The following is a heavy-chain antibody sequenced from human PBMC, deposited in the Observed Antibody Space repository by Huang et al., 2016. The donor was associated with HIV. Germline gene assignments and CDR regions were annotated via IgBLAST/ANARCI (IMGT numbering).Heavy chain of an antibody. CDR3: AKDLTYTFGRHFDY. CDR1: GFTFGSFG. Sequence: QVQLVESGGGVVQPGGSLSISCTASGFTFGSFGMHWVRQAPGKGLEWVAFIRYDGNNYYYADSVRGRFTISRDNSKDTLYLQMNRLRPDDSAVYYCAKDLTYTFGRHFDYWGRGTLVTVSS. V-gene: IGHV3-30*02. D-gene: IGHD3-3*01. J-gene: IGHJ4*02. CDR2: IRYDGNNY.